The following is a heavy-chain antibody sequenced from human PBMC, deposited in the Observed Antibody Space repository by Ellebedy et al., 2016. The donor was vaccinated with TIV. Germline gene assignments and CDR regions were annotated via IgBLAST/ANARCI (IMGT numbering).Heavy chain of an antibody. Sequence: SQTLSLTCAISGDSASSNAVAWHWIRQSPSRGLEWLGRTYYRSKWYNEYAVSVKSRITINPDTSKNQFSLQLNSLTPEDQALYYCVRGSRGAFDIWGQGTMVTVSS. CDR3: VRGSRGAFDI. J-gene: IGHJ3*02. CDR1: GDSASSNAVA. V-gene: IGHV6-1*01. CDR2: TYYRSKWYN.